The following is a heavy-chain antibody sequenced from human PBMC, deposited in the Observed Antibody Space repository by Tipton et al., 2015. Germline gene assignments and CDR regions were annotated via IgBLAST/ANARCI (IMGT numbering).Heavy chain of an antibody. V-gene: IGHV3-11*01. CDR3: ASLVFATMTGTAGGY. CDR2: ISTSGATL. CDR1: GFTFNNYY. D-gene: IGHD1-7*01. J-gene: IGHJ4*02. Sequence: SLRLSCAASGFTFNNYYMTWVRQAPGKGLEWVSSISTSGATLYYADSVRGRFTVSRDNAENSLSLQMNNLGAEYTAMYYCASLVFATMTGTAGGYWGQGTLFTVSS.